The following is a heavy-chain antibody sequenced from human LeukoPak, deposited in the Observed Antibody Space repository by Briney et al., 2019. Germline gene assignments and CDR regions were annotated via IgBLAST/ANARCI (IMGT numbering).Heavy chain of an antibody. CDR2: IYPSGST. J-gene: IGHJ4*02. Sequence: SQTLSLTCTVSGGSISSGSYHWSWIRQPAGKALEWIGRIYPSGSTNYDPSLESRVTISVDTSKSQFSLKLTSVTAADTAVYYCARSAYYYGSGSYGTSFFDYWGQGTLVTVSS. V-gene: IGHV4-61*02. D-gene: IGHD3-10*01. CDR3: ARSAYYYGSGSYGTSFFDY. CDR1: GGSISSGSYH.